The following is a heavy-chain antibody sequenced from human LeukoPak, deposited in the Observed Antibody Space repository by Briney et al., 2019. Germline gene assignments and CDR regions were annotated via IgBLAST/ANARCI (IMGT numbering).Heavy chain of an antibody. CDR1: GFTFSSYG. V-gene: IGHV3-33*08. D-gene: IGHD2-8*01. J-gene: IGHJ4*02. CDR3: ARDADTTNHFSWLDY. Sequence: PGGSLRLSCAASGFTFSSYGMQWVRQAPGKGLEWVALIWHDGSKQYYADSVKGRFTISRDNSKTTLYLQMNSLRADDTAMYYCARDADTTNHFSWLDYWGQGTLVTVSS. CDR2: IWHDGSKQ.